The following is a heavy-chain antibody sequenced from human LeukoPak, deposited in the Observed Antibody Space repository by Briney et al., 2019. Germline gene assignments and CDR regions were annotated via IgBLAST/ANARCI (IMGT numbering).Heavy chain of an antibody. CDR2: ISGYRGIT. D-gene: IGHD1-26*01. CDR1: GDKITNHG. CDR3: VRDGELPYDAYDI. V-gene: IGHV1-18*01. Sequence: AASVKVSCKTSGDKITNHGISWVRQAPGQGLEWMGWISGYRGITKYGQKFQGRVTLTTDTSTDVANMELRSLRPGDTAVYYCVRDGELPYDAYDIWGQGTMVTVSS. J-gene: IGHJ3*02.